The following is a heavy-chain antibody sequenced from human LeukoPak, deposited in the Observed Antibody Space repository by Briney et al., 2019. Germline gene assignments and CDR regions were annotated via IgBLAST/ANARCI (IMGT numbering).Heavy chain of an antibody. D-gene: IGHD1-26*01. Sequence: SETLSLTCTVSSDSISTSSYYWGWVRQPLGKGLEWIGYIYYSGSTNYNPSLKSRVTISVDTSKNQFSLKLSSVTAADTAVYYCARVGVRGGTYYYYYMDVWGKGTTVTVSS. V-gene: IGHV4-61*05. CDR1: SDSISTSSYY. J-gene: IGHJ6*03. CDR2: IYYSGST. CDR3: ARVGVRGGTYYYYYMDV.